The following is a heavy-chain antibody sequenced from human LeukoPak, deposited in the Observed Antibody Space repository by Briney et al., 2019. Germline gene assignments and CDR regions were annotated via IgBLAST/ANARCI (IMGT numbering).Heavy chain of an antibody. CDR3: ARERITGTYESYFDY. CDR1: GFTFSSRS. D-gene: IGHD1-20*01. CDR2: ISGGSSSI. J-gene: IGHJ4*02. V-gene: IGHV3-48*02. Sequence: GGSLRLSCAASGFTFSSRSMSCVRQAPGKGLEWVSYISGGSSSIYYADSVKGRFTISRDNAKNSLYLQMNSLRDQDTAVYYCARERITGTYESYFDYWGQGTLVTVSS.